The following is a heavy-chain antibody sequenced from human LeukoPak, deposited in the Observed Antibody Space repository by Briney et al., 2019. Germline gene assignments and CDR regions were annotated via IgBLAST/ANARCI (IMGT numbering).Heavy chain of an antibody. CDR2: IDHSGST. V-gene: IGHV4-39*07. J-gene: IGHJ4*02. Sequence: SETLSLTCTVSGASISSTTYYWGWIRQSPGKGLEWIGTIDHSGSTNYNPSLKSRVTISVDTSKNQFSLKLSSVTAADTAVYYCARGVDTAMLYYFDYWGQGTLVTVSS. D-gene: IGHD5-18*01. CDR3: ARGVDTAMLYYFDY. CDR1: GASISSTTYY.